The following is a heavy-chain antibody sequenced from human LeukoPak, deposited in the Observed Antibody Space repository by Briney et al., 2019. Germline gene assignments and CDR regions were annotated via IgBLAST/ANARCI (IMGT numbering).Heavy chain of an antibody. D-gene: IGHD3-10*01. J-gene: IGHJ3*01. V-gene: IGHV3-15*01. Sequence: GGSLRLSCAASGFTFTNAWMGWVRQAPGKGLEWVGRIKSKTGGGTADYAAPVKGRFTISRDDSKSTLYLQMNGLKSGGTAVYYCITAGSQAFGVWGQGTMVTVSS. CDR1: GFTFTNAW. CDR3: ITAGSQAFGV. CDR2: IKSKTGGGTA.